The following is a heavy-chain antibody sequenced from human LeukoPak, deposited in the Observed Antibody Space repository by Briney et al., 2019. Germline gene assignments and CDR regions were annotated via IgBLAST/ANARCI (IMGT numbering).Heavy chain of an antibody. Sequence: GGSLRLSCAAPGFTLSHYYMSWIGQAPGKGLEWLSYICISGITVYYAESVKGRFTVSRDNAKNSLYLHMNRLRGEDTAVYYCAIQMTMIAVVPYFDYWGQGTLVTVSS. CDR1: GFTLSHYY. V-gene: IGHV3-11*04. CDR2: ICISGITV. CDR3: AIQMTMIAVVPYFDY. J-gene: IGHJ4*02. D-gene: IGHD3-22*01.